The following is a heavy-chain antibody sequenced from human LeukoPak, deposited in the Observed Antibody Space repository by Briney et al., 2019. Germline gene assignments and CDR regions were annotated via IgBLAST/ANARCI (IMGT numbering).Heavy chain of an antibody. J-gene: IGHJ4*02. D-gene: IGHD6-19*01. CDR2: INPNSGGT. CDR1: GYTFTGYY. CDR3: ARVYRGVAGGIDY. Sequence: ASVKVSCKASGYTFTGYYMHWVRQAPGQGLEWMGWINPNSGGTNYAQTFQGRVTMTRDTSISTAYMELSRLRSDDTAVYYCARVYRGVAGGIDYWGQGTLVTVSS. V-gene: IGHV1-2*02.